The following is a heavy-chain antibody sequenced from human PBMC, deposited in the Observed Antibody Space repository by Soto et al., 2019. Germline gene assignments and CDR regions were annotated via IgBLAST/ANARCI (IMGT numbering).Heavy chain of an antibody. J-gene: IGHJ4*02. CDR1: GGSISSGGYY. Sequence: QVQLQESGPGLVKPSQTLSLTCTVSGGSISSGGYYWSWILQHPGKGLEWIGYIYYSGSTYYNPSLNSRVTISVDTSTNQFSLKLSSVTAADTAVYYCARGVTMVRGVIHTPYFDYWGQGTLVTVSS. V-gene: IGHV4-31*03. CDR2: IYYSGST. D-gene: IGHD3-10*01. CDR3: ARGVTMVRGVIHTPYFDY.